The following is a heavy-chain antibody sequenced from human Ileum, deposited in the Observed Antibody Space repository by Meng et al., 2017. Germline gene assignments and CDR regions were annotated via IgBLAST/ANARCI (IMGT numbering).Heavy chain of an antibody. Sequence: QVRRQESGPGLVRPSVTLSLTCSVSGGSGSSGSYYWSWIRQSPGKGLEWIGYIYHTGSAHYKSSLWSRVTMSIDTSKNQFSLELKSVTTADTAMYYCTYRLAVSPQDWYFDVWGRGTLVTVSS. CDR2: IYHTGSA. CDR1: GGSGSSGSYY. CDR3: TYRLAVSPQDWYFDV. V-gene: IGHV4-61*01. D-gene: IGHD6-19*01. J-gene: IGHJ2*01.